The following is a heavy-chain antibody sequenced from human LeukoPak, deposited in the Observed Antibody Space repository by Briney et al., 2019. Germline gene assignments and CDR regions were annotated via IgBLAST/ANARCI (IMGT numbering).Heavy chain of an antibody. CDR3: ASLDYGDYEPFDY. CDR2: INHSGST. V-gene: IGHV4-34*01. J-gene: IGHJ4*02. D-gene: IGHD4-17*01. CDR1: GGSFSGYY. Sequence: SETLSLTCAVYGGSFSGYYWSWIRQPPGKGLEWIGEINHSGSTNYNPSLKSRVTISVDTSKNQFSLKLSSVTAADTAVYYCASLDYGDYEPFDYWGQGTLVTVSS.